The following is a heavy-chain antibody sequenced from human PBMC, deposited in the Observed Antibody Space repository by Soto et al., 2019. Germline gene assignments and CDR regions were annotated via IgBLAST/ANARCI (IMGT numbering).Heavy chain of an antibody. CDR2: ISYDASNK. D-gene: IGHD4-17*01. CDR3: ARERLTVNPLRDY. Sequence: QVQLVESGGGVVQPGRSLRLSCAASGFTFSNYAIHWVRQAPGKGLEWVAVISYDASNKYYADSVKGRFTISRDNSKNTLYLQMNRLRGEDTAVYYCARERLTVNPLRDYWGQGTLVTVSS. CDR1: GFTFSNYA. V-gene: IGHV3-30-3*01. J-gene: IGHJ4*02.